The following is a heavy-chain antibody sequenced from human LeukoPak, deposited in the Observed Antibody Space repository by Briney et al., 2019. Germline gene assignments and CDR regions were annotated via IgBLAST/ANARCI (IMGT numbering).Heavy chain of an antibody. CDR3: ARESKGRSKIDY. J-gene: IGHJ4*02. CDR1: GFAFSGYW. Sequence: GGSLRLSCAASGFAFSGYWMSWVRQAPGKGLEWVANINKDGSERYNVDSVKGRFTISRDNANKSLYLQMNSLRAEDTSVYYCARESKGRSKIDYWGQGTLVTVSS. CDR2: INKDGSER. D-gene: IGHD4-17*01. V-gene: IGHV3-7*01.